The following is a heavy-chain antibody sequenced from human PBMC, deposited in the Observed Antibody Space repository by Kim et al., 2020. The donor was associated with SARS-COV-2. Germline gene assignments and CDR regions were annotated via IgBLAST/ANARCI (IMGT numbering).Heavy chain of an antibody. Sequence: DTGEGRSTIPRDNSKNTLYLQMHSLRAEDTAVYYCAKDPPVVVILYYFDYWGQGTLVTVSS. D-gene: IGHD3-22*01. CDR3: AKDPPVVVILYYFDY. J-gene: IGHJ4*02. V-gene: IGHV3-23*01.